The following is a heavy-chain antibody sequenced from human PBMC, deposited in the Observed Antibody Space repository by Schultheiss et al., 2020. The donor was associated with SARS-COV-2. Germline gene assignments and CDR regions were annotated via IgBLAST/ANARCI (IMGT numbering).Heavy chain of an antibody. D-gene: IGHD3-10*01. J-gene: IGHJ6*02. V-gene: IGHV3-64*04. Sequence: GGSLRLSCSASGFTFTSYAMYWVRQAPAKGLEYVSAISSNGVSTYYADSVKGRFTISRDNSKNTLYLQMNSLRAEDTAVYYCARGGGSGSPRHYYYGMDVWGQGTTVTVSS. CDR1: GFTFTSYA. CDR3: ARGGGSGSPRHYYYGMDV. CDR2: ISSNGVST.